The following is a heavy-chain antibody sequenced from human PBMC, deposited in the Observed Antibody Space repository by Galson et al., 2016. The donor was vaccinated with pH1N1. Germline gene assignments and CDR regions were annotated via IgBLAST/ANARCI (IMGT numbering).Heavy chain of an antibody. J-gene: IGHJ4*02. Sequence: SGYTFTTSYIHWVRQAPGEGLEWMGVIDPSGGGTTYAQKFQARVTMTRDTSTNTVYLDLTRLKSEDTSVYYCTRDLGRRREFWGQGTLVTVSS. D-gene: IGHD1-26*01. CDR3: TRDLGRRREF. CDR1: GYTFTTSY. V-gene: IGHV1-46*01. CDR2: IDPSGGGT.